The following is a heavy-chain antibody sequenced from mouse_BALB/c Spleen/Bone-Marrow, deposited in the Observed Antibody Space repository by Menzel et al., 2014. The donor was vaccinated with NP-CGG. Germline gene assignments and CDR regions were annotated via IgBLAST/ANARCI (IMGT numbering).Heavy chain of an antibody. Sequence: EVMLVESGPALVKPGASMKISCKASGYSFTGYTMNWVKQSHGKNLEWIGLINPYSGGTTYNQKFKGKATLTVDKSSSTAYMELLSLTSEDSAVYYCARRDYYDYAWFAYWGQGTLVTVSA. CDR3: ARRDYYDYAWFAY. CDR2: INPYSGGT. V-gene: IGHV1-18*01. CDR1: GYSFTGYT. J-gene: IGHJ3*01. D-gene: IGHD2-4*01.